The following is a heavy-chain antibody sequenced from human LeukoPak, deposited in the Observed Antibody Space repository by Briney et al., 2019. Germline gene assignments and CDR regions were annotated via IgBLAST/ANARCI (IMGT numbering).Heavy chain of an antibody. D-gene: IGHD3-3*01. J-gene: IGHJ6*02. CDR1: GVTLSSFA. CDR2: ISGSGGST. V-gene: IGHV3-23*01. Sequence: QTGGSLRLSCAASGVTLSSFAMSWARQAPGKGLEWVSAISGSGGSTYYADSVKGRFTISRDNSKNTLYLQVNSLRAEDTAVYYCAKNSGVYYYGMDVWGQGTTVTVSS. CDR3: AKNSGVYYYGMDV.